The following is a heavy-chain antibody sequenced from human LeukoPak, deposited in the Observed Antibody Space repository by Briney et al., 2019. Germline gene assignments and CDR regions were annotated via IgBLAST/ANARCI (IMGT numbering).Heavy chain of an antibody. Sequence: SETLYLTCAVYGGSFSGYYWSWIRQPPGKGLEWVGEINHSGGSTNYNPSLKSRVTISIDTSKNQFSLKLTSVTAADTAVYYCARGPQYCSGGSCYGWFDPWGQGTLVTVSS. V-gene: IGHV4-34*01. D-gene: IGHD2-15*01. CDR2: INHSGGST. J-gene: IGHJ5*02. CDR3: ARGPQYCSGGSCYGWFDP. CDR1: GGSFSGYY.